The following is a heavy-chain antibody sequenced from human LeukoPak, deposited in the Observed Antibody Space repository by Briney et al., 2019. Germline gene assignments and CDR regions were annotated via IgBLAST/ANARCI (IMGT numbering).Heavy chain of an antibody. J-gene: IGHJ6*02. D-gene: IGHD3-10*01. CDR2: ISGNGGNT. CDR1: GFTFSDYI. Sequence: PGGSLRLSRAASGFTFSDYIMHWVRQAPGKGLECVSVISGNGGNTYYANSVKGRFTISRDNSKNTLYLQMGSLRVEDMAVYYCARDLDYYGSGSSIHWYYGMDVWGQGSTVTVSS. V-gene: IGHV3-64*01. CDR3: ARDLDYYGSGSSIHWYYGMDV.